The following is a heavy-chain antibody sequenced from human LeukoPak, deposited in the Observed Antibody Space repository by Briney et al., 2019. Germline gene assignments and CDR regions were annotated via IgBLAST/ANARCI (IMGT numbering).Heavy chain of an antibody. J-gene: IGHJ4*02. CDR3: TRVKSGGLFDY. CDR2: TYYSGTT. D-gene: IGHD2-8*02. CDR1: GGSINNYY. Sequence: PSETLSLTCTVSGGSINNYYWTWIRQPPGKALEWIGYTYYSGTTGYNPSLKSRVTMSVDTSKNQFSLKVSSVTAADTAVYYCTRVKSGGLFDYWGQGTLVTVSS. V-gene: IGHV4-59*01.